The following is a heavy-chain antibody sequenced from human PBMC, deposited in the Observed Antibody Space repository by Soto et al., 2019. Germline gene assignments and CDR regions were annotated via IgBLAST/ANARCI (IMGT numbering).Heavy chain of an antibody. CDR3: TRWDGRCSGGSCFFDS. CDR2: INEDGTKR. J-gene: IGHJ4*02. V-gene: IGHV3-7*01. Sequence: EVQLVESGGGLVQSGGSLRLSCIASGFSLTQYWMSWVRQTPRKGLEWVAKINEDGTKRDYMEPVEGRFTISRDNAKNSVSLQMNSLRADDTAVYFCTRWDGRCSGGSCFFDSWGQGTLVTVSS. CDR1: GFSLTQYW. D-gene: IGHD2-15*01.